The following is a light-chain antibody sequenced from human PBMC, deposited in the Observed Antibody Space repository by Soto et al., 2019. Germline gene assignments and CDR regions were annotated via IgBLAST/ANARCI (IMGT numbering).Light chain of an antibody. CDR2: EVN. V-gene: IGLV2-8*01. CDR1: SSDVGGYNY. J-gene: IGLJ1*01. CDR3: SPYAGSSKV. Sequence: QSVLTQPPSASGSPGQSVAISCTGTSSDVGGYNYVSWYQQHPGKAPKLMIYEVNKRPSGVPDRFSGSKSGNPASLAVSGLQAEDEADYYCSPYAGSSKVFGTGTKVTVL.